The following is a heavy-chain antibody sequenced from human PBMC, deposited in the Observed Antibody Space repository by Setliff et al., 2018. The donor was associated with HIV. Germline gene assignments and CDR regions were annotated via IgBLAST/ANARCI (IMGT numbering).Heavy chain of an antibody. CDR2: IRYDGSYR. Sequence: GGSLRLSCAVSGFTFISYGMYWVRQAPGKGLEWVAFIRYDGSYRYYVDSVKGRFTISRDNSKNTMFLQMNSLRVEDTAIYYCARQGNWEFDYWGQGTLVTVSS. CDR1: GFTFISYG. V-gene: IGHV3-30*02. J-gene: IGHJ4*02. D-gene: IGHD7-27*01. CDR3: ARQGNWEFDY.